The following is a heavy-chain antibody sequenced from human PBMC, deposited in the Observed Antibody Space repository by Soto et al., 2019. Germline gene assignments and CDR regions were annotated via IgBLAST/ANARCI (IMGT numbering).Heavy chain of an antibody. Sequence: QVQLVESGGGEVQPGRSLRLSCAVSGFTFGSHAMHWVRQAPGKGLEWVTLISSDGSNKYYADSVKGRFTTSRDNSKNTMYLQMNSLRVEDTAVYYCARDDEGGSDCDLGYWGQGALVTVSS. CDR3: ARDDEGGSDCDLGY. D-gene: IGHD1-26*01. CDR2: ISSDGSNK. J-gene: IGHJ4*02. CDR1: GFTFGSHA. V-gene: IGHV3-30*14.